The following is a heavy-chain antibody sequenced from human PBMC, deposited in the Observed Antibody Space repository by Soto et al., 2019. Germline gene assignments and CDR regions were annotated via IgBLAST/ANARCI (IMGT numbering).Heavy chain of an antibody. CDR1: GDTFNFYT. CDR2: IIPMLGMS. V-gene: IGHV1-69*02. D-gene: IGHD3-10*01. Sequence: QVQLVQSGAEVKKPGSPVRVSCTASGDTFNFYTISWVRQVPGQGPEWMGRIIPMLGMSNYAQKFQGRVTIMADNSTSTVYMNLSGLTSEDTAVYSCATNYGSGSTHFDYWGQGTLVTVSS. J-gene: IGHJ4*02. CDR3: ATNYGSGSTHFDY.